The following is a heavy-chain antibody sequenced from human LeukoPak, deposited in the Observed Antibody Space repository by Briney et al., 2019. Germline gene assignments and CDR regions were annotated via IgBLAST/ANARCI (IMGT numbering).Heavy chain of an antibody. V-gene: IGHV4-61*02. D-gene: IGHD5-12*01. J-gene: IGHJ4*02. CDR2: IYPSGST. Sequence: SETLSLTCTVSGGSINGGNYYWTWIRQPAGKGLEWIGRIYPSGSTNYNPSLTSRVTISVDTSKNQFSLKLSSVTAADTAVYYCARVSGYDWESFYDYWGQGTLVTVSS. CDR1: GGSINGGNYY. CDR3: ARVSGYDWESFYDY.